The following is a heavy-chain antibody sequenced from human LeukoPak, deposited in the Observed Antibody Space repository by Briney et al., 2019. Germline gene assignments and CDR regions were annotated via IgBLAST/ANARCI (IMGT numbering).Heavy chain of an antibody. D-gene: IGHD2-2*01. V-gene: IGHV1-24*01. CDR1: GYTLTELS. J-gene: IGHJ3*02. CDR3: ATPSFVVPAGDAFDI. Sequence: GASVKVSCKVSGYTLTELSMHWVRQAPGKGLEWLGGFDPEDGETIYAQKFQGRVTMTEDTSTDTAYMELSSLRSEDTAVYYCATPSFVVPAGDAFDIWGQGTMVTVSS. CDR2: FDPEDGET.